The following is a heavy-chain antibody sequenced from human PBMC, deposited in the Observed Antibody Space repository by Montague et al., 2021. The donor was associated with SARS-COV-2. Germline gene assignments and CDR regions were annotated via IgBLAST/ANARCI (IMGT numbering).Heavy chain of an antibody. CDR1: GGSFAGSS. CDR3: ARGTKPYYDLWL. CDR2: IYYSGAT. D-gene: IGHD3-3*01. V-gene: IGHV4-34*01. J-gene: IGHJ4*02. Sequence: SETLSLTCSVGGSFAGSSYNWLRQTPGKGLDWIGEIYYSGATDYNPSLKGRVTISADTSKNEFSLELRSVSAADTAIYYCARGTKPYYDLWLWGQGTLVTVSS.